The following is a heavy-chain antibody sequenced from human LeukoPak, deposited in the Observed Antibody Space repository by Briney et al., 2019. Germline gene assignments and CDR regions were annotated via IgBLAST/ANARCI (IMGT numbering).Heavy chain of an antibody. Sequence: GGSLRLSCAASGLTVSSNYMSWVRQAPGKGLEWVSVIYSGGSTYYADSVKGRFTISRDNSKNTLYLQMNSLRAEDTAVYYCARDLRYGDYTGNYYYGMDVWGQGTTVTVSS. CDR3: ARDLRYGDYTGNYYYGMDV. CDR2: IYSGGST. D-gene: IGHD4-17*01. J-gene: IGHJ6*02. V-gene: IGHV3-66*01. CDR1: GLTVSSNY.